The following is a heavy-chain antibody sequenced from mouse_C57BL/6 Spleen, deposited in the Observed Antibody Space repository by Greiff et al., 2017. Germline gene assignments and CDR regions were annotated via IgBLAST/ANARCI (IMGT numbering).Heavy chain of an antibody. Sequence: VQLQQSGPELVKPGASVKMSCKASGYTFTDYNMHWVKQSHGKSLEWIGYINPNNGGTSSNQKFKGKATLTVNKSSSTAYMELRSLPSEDSAVYYCARGALDYDYFDYWGQGTTLTVSS. CDR2: INPNNGGT. CDR1: GYTFTDYN. V-gene: IGHV1-22*01. D-gene: IGHD2-4*01. CDR3: ARGALDYDYFDY. J-gene: IGHJ2*01.